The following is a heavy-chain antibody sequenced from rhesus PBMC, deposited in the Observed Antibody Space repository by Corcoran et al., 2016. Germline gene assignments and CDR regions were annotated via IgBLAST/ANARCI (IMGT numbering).Heavy chain of an antibody. J-gene: IGHJ4*01. CDR1: GDSFSSNY. D-gene: IGHD2-21*01. CDR3: ARGCTGRGCPLVHIDF. Sequence: QLQLQESGTGLVKPSETLSLACAVSGDSFSSNYWNWIRQPPGKGREWIGRIFGGGGIIDSNPSLKSRVTISTDTSKNQFSLKLTSVTAADTAVYFCARGCTGRGCPLVHIDFWGQGFLVTVSS. CDR2: IFGGGGII. V-gene: IGHV4-160*01.